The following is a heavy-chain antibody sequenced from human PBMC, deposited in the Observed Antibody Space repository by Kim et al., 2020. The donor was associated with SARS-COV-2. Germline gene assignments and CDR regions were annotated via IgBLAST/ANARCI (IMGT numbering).Heavy chain of an antibody. CDR3: ARVHSSSWYPVYYYGMDV. D-gene: IGHD6-13*01. V-gene: IGHV3-7*01. J-gene: IGHJ6*02. CDR2: IKQDGSEK. CDR1: GFTFSSYW. Sequence: GGSLRLSCAASGFTFSSYWMSWVRQAPGKGLEWVANIKQDGSEKYYVDSVKGRFTISRGNAKNSLYLQMNSLRAEDTAVYYCARVHSSSWYPVYYYGMDVWGQGTTVTVSS.